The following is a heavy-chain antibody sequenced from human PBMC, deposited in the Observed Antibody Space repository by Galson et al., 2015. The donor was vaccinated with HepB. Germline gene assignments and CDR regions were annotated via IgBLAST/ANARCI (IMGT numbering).Heavy chain of an antibody. J-gene: IGHJ5*02. Sequence: SLRLSCAASGFPFSDYWMHWVRQAPGKGLVWVSRINSDGSSTTYADSVKGRFTISRDNAKNTLYLQINSLRAEDTAVYYCARDHMVRGVQKLEVWFDPWGQGTLVTVSS. CDR1: GFPFSDYW. V-gene: IGHV3-74*01. CDR2: INSDGSST. CDR3: ARDHMVRGVQKLEVWFDP. D-gene: IGHD3-10*01.